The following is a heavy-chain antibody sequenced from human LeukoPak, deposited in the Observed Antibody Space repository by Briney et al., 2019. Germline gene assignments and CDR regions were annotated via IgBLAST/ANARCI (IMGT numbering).Heavy chain of an antibody. D-gene: IGHD3/OR15-3a*01. J-gene: IGHJ4*02. V-gene: IGHV3-23*01. CDR2: ISGGGGST. CDR3: AKHFCTGLDCSLFDS. Sequence: GGSLRLSCAASGFTFTSYSMNWVRQAPGKGLEWVSTISGGGGSTYYADSVKGRFTISRDNSKNALSLQLNSLRPEDTALYYCAKHFCTGLDCSLFDSWGQGTLVTVSS. CDR1: GFTFTSYS.